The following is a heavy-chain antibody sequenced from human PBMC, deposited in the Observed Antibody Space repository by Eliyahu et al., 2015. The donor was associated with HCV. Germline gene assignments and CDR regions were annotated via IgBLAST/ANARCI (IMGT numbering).Heavy chain of an antibody. CDR1: GXTFSSYG. J-gene: IGHJ4*02. V-gene: IGHV3-33*01. D-gene: IGHD3-9*01. Sequence: QVQLVESGGGVVQPGRSLRLSCAASGXTFSSYGMXWVRQAPGKGLEWVAVIWYDGSNKYYADSVKGRFTISRDNSKNTLYLQMNSLRAEDTAVYYCAREVRYFDWVDYWGQGTXVTVSS. CDR3: AREVRYFDWVDY. CDR2: IWYDGSNK.